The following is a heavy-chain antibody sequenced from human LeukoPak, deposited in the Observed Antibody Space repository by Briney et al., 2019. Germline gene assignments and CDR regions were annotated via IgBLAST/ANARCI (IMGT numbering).Heavy chain of an antibody. CDR2: ISYDGSNE. CDR3: AKRGGEVRATYNWFDP. Sequence: QAGGSLRLSCAASGFTFSSYNMNWVRQAPGKGLEWVAAISYDGSNEYYADSVKGRFTISRDNSKNTLYLQMNSLRVEDTAVYYCAKRGGEVRATYNWFDPWGQGTLVTVSS. CDR1: GFTFSSYN. V-gene: IGHV3-30*18. J-gene: IGHJ5*02.